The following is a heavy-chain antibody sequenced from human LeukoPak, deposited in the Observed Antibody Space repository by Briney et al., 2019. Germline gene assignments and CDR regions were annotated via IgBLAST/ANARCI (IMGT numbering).Heavy chain of an antibody. Sequence: GESLKISCKGSGYSFITYRIGWVRQMPGKGLEWMGRIDPSDSYTNYSPSFQGHVTISADKSISTAYLQWSSLKASDTAMYYCARSEIYDYWGQGTLVTVSS. J-gene: IGHJ4*02. CDR2: IDPSDSYT. CDR3: ARSEIYDY. CDR1: GYSFITYR. V-gene: IGHV5-10-1*01.